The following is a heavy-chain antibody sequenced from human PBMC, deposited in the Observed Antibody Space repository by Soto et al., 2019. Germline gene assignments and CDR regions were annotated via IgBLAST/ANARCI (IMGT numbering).Heavy chain of an antibody. J-gene: IGHJ4*02. CDR1: GGSFSGYY. D-gene: IGHD2-2*01. V-gene: IGHV4-34*01. CDR2: INHSGST. CDR3: ARGGDIVVVPAAILH. Sequence: QVQLQQWGAGLLKPSETLSLTCAVYGGSFSGYYWSWIRQPPGKGLEWIGEINHSGSTNYNPSLKSRVTISVDTSKNQFSLKLSSETAADTAVYYCARGGDIVVVPAAILHWGQGTLVTVSS.